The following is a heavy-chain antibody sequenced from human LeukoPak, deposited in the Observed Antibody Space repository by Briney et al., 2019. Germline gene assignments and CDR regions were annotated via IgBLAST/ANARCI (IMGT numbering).Heavy chain of an antibody. J-gene: IGHJ3*02. Sequence: GESLKISCKGSGYSFTSYWIGWVRQMPGKGLEWMGIIYPGDSDTRYSPSSKGQVTMSVDKSITTAFLQWSSLKASDTAMYYCARQAYATRFDAFDIWGQGTMVTVSS. D-gene: IGHD2-15*01. CDR2: IYPGDSDT. CDR3: ARQAYATRFDAFDI. V-gene: IGHV5-51*01. CDR1: GYSFTSYW.